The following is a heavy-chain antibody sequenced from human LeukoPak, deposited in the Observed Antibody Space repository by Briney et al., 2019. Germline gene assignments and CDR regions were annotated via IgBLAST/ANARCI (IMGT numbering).Heavy chain of an antibody. CDR1: GFTVSINY. V-gene: IGHV3-53*01. D-gene: IGHD2-2*01. CDR3: ARGETSSYDY. J-gene: IGHJ4*02. CDR2: IYSGGNT. Sequence: PGGSLRLSCAASGFTVSINYMSWVRQAPGKGLEWVSVIYSGGNTYYADSAKGRFTISRDNPKNTVYLQMNSLRAEDTAVYYCARGETSSYDYWGQGTLVTVSS.